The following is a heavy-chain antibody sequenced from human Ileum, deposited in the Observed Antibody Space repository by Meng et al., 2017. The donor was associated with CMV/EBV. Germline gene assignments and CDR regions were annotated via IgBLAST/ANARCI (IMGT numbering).Heavy chain of an antibody. CDR3: ARAAARGVPVDL. CDR2: IHPTGTT. CDR1: VGSLTSYY. Sequence: LPGTGPRLLQPSDTLSLTCTVTVGSLTSYYWTWIRQPAGKGLEWIGRIHPTGTTDDNPSLRSRVSMSLDKSKNQFSLKLTSVTAADTAVYYCARAAARGVPVDLWGQGTLVTVSS. J-gene: IGHJ5*02. D-gene: IGHD3-10*01. V-gene: IGHV4-4*07.